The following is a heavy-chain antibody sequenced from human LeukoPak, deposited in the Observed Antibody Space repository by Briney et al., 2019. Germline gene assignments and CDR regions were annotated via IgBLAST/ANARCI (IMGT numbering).Heavy chain of an antibody. CDR1: GFTFSRYA. CDR3: ARDNWNPGWFDP. V-gene: IGHV3-30-3*01. J-gene: IGHJ5*02. D-gene: IGHD1-20*01. Sequence: GGSLRLSCAASGFTFSRYAVHWVRQAPGKGLQWVAVITNDGSTKHYADSVKGRFIISRDNAKNTLYLQMNSLRAEDTAVYYCARDNWNPGWFDPWGQGTLVTVSS. CDR2: ITNDGSTK.